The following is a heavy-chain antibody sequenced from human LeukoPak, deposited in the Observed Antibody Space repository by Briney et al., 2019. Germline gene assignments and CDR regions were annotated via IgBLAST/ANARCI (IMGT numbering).Heavy chain of an antibody. CDR2: IKRDGSDT. CDR3: ARDANYYDSRGENYFNC. D-gene: IGHD3-22*01. Sequence: PGGSLRLSCAASGFALRSYWMSWVRQAPGKGLEWVANIKRDGSDTYSVDSVKGRFTISRDNAKNSLNLQLNSLRAEDTAVYYCARDANYYDSRGENYFNCWGQGTLVTVSS. J-gene: IGHJ4*02. CDR1: GFALRSYW. V-gene: IGHV3-7*01.